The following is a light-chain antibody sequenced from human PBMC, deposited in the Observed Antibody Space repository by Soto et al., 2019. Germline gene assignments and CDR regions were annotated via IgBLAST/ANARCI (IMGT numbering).Light chain of an antibody. CDR3: QGYDNASLT. V-gene: IGKV1-27*01. J-gene: IGKJ4*01. Sequence: DIQMTQAPSSLSASVGDRVTITCRARQDISTYLAWYQQKPGKVPKLLISAAYILQSGVPPRFSGSGSRTDFTLTISSLQPEDVATYYCQGYDNASLTFGGGTKVEIK. CDR1: QDISTY. CDR2: AAY.